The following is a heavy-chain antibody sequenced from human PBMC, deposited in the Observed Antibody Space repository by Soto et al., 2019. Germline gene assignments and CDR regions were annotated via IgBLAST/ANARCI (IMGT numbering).Heavy chain of an antibody. D-gene: IGHD3-10*01. J-gene: IGHJ6*02. CDR3: ARLLLWFGELFYGMDV. CDR1: GGSISSSSYY. V-gene: IGHV4-39*01. CDR2: IYYSGST. Sequence: SQTLSLTCTVSGGSISSSSYYWGWIRQPPGKGLEWIGSIYYSGSTYYNPSLKSRVTISVDTSKNQFSLKLSSVTAADTAVYYCARLLLWFGELFYGMDVWGQGTTVTVSS.